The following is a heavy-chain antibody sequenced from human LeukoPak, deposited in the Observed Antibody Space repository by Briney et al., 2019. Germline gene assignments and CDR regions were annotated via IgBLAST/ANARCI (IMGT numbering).Heavy chain of an antibody. J-gene: IGHJ5*02. D-gene: IGHD3-22*01. CDR1: GFTSSGNN. Sequence: GGPLKLSGEASGFTSSGNNRSWVRKAPGKGWEGFSVIYSGGSTYYADSVKGRFTISRDNSKNTLYLQMNSLRAEDTAVYYCARGHDSSGYYYDWFDPWGQGTLVTVSS. CDR3: ARGHDSSGYYYDWFDP. CDR2: IYSGGST. V-gene: IGHV3-53*01.